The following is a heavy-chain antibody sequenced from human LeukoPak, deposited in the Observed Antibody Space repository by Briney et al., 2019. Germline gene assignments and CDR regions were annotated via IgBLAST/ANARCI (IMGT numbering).Heavy chain of an antibody. Sequence: AGGSLRLSCAASDFVFSDHYMSWVRQAPGKGLEWVSYISSGGDSIYYADSVKGRFTISRDNAKNSLYRQMSSLRAEDTAVYYCAREMEGDFGSATFFDLWGQGSMVTVSS. D-gene: IGHD3-10*01. V-gene: IGHV3-11*01. CDR3: AREMEGDFGSATFFDL. CDR2: ISSGGDSI. J-gene: IGHJ4*02. CDR1: DFVFSDHY.